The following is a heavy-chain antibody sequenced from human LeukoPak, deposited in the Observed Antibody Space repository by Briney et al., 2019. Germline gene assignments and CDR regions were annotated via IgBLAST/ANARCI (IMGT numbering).Heavy chain of an antibody. CDR1: GYTFTSNY. D-gene: IGHD6-13*01. Sequence: ASVKVSCKAFGYTFTSNYMHWVRQAPGQGLEWMGVISPSGGSTTYAQKFQGRVTLTRDMSTSTDYLELSSLRSEDTAVYYCARDPRQQLGKRGFGYDYWGQGTLVTVSS. V-gene: IGHV1-46*01. J-gene: IGHJ4*02. CDR3: ARDPRQQLGKRGFGYDY. CDR2: ISPSGGST.